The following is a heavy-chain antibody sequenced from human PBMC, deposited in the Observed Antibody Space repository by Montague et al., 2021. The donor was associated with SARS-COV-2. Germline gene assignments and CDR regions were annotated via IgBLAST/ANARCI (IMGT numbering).Heavy chain of an antibody. Sequence: SETLSLTCTVSGGSISSYYWSWIRQPPGTGLEWIGYIYYSGSTNYNPSLKSRVTILVDMSKNQFSLKLSSVTAADTAVYYCARGMGGSYLYYFGYWGQGTLVTVSS. J-gene: IGHJ4*02. CDR2: IYYSGST. CDR3: ARGMGGSYLYYFGY. V-gene: IGHV4-59*01. CDR1: GGSISSYY. D-gene: IGHD1-26*01.